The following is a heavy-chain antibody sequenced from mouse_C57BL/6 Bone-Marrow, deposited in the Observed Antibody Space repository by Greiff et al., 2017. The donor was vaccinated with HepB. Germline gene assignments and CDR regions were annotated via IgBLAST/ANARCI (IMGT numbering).Heavy chain of an antibody. Sequence: EVQLQQSGPELVKPGASVKISCKASGYTFTDYYINWVKQSHGKSLEWIGDINPNNGGTSYNQKFKGKATLTVDKSSSTAYMELRSLTSEDSAVYYCASIYVGSYYAMDYWGQGTSVTVSS. V-gene: IGHV1-26*01. CDR3: ASIYVGSYYAMDY. CDR2: INPNNGGT. CDR1: GYTFTDYY. D-gene: IGHD1-1*01. J-gene: IGHJ4*01.